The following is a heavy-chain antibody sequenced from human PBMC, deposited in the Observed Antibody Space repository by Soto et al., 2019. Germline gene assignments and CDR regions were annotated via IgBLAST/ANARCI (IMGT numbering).Heavy chain of an antibody. V-gene: IGHV3-74*01. Sequence: EVQLVEAGGALVQSGGSLRLSCAASGFTFSRHWMHWVRQAPGKGLEWLASIYYTGNSYYNPSLKSRVSISVDTSKNQFSLNLTSLTSADTAVYYCVRVARTYGPDKPWGHGTLVTVSS. CDR1: GFTFSRHW. D-gene: IGHD1-1*01. CDR3: VRVARTYGPDKP. J-gene: IGHJ5*02. CDR2: IYYTGNSY.